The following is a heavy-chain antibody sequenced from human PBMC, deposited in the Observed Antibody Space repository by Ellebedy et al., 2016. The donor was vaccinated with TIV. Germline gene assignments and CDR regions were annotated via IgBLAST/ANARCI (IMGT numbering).Heavy chain of an antibody. CDR2: ISYDGSNK. J-gene: IGHJ6*02. V-gene: IGHV3-30*01. Sequence: GESLKISCAASGFTFSSYAMHWVRQAPGKGLEWVAVISYDGSNKYYADSVKGRFTISRDNSKNTLYLQMNSLRAEDTAVYYCAKSRDYGMDGWGQGTTVTVSS. CDR1: GFTFSSYA. CDR3: AKSRDYGMDG.